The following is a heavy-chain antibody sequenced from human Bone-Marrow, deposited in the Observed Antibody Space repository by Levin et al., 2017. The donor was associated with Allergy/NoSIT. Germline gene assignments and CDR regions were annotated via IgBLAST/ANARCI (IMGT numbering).Heavy chain of an antibody. J-gene: IGHJ4*02. CDR3: ARIYCSGGSCYARLIAFDY. V-gene: IGHV3-7*01. Sequence: PGGSLRLSCAASGCTFSSYWRSWVRQAPGKGLEWVANIKQDGSEKYYVDSVKGRFTISRDNAKNSLYLQMNSLRAEDTAVYYCARIYCSGGSCYARLIAFDYWGQGTLVTVSS. CDR2: IKQDGSEK. D-gene: IGHD2-15*01. CDR1: GCTFSSYW.